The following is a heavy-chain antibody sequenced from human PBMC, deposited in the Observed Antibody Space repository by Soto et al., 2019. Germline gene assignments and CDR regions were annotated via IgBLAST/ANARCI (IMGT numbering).Heavy chain of an antibody. D-gene: IGHD3-9*01. CDR1: GYTFTSYA. Sequence: GASVKDSCKASGYTFTSYAMHWVRQAPGQRLEWMGWINAGNGNTKYSQKFQGRVTITRDTSASTAYMELSSLRSEDTAVYYCTRADINPWYSDYWGQGTVVTVSS. J-gene: IGHJ4*02. CDR3: TRADINPWYSDY. CDR2: INAGNGNT. V-gene: IGHV1-3*01.